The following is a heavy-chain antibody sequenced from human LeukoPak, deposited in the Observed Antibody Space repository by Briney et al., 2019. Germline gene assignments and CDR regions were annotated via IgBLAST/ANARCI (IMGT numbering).Heavy chain of an antibody. V-gene: IGHV3-30*02. D-gene: IGHD3-10*01. Sequence: GGSLRLSCAASGFTFSSYGMHWVRQAPGKGLEWVAFIRYDGSNKYYADSVKGRFTISRDNSKNTLYLQMNSLRAEDTAAYYCAKPPNYYGSGSYGYMDVWGKGTTVTVSS. CDR1: GFTFSSYG. J-gene: IGHJ6*03. CDR3: AKPPNYYGSGSYGYMDV. CDR2: IRYDGSNK.